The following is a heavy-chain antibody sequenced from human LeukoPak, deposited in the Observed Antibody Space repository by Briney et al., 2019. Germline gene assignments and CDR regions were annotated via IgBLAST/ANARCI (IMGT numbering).Heavy chain of an antibody. Sequence: SGGSLRLSCAASGFTFSSYSMNWVRQAPGKGLEWVSFISSSSSTIYYADSVKGRFTISRDNAKNSLYLQMNSLRAEDTAVYYCARDRGGSYSAIDYWSQGTLVTVSS. CDR3: ARDRGGSYSAIDY. CDR1: GFTFSSYS. CDR2: ISSSSSTI. V-gene: IGHV3-48*04. D-gene: IGHD1-26*01. J-gene: IGHJ4*02.